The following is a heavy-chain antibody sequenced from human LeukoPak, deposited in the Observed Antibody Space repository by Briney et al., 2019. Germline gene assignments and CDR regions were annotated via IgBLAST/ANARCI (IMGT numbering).Heavy chain of an antibody. Sequence: ASVKVSCKASGYTFTSYGISWVRQAPGQGLEWMGWISAYNGYAKYAQNVQGRVTMTTDTSTSTAYMDLRSLRSDDTAVYYCARNDSSAYDYWGQGTLVTVSS. CDR1: GYTFTSYG. J-gene: IGHJ4*02. CDR2: ISAYNGYA. D-gene: IGHD2-15*01. V-gene: IGHV1-18*01. CDR3: ARNDSSAYDY.